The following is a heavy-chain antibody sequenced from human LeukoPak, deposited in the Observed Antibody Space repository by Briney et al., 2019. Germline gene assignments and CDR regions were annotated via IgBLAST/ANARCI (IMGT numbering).Heavy chain of an antibody. CDR2: IKQDGSEK. J-gene: IGHJ6*03. D-gene: IGHD3-22*01. Sequence: GGSLRLSCAASGFTFSSYWMSWVRQAPGKGLEWVANIKQDGSEKYYVDSVKGRFTISRDNAKNSLYLQMNSLRAEDTAVYYCARVNYYDSSGYYTYYYYYYMDVWGKGTTVTVSS. CDR3: ARVNYYDSSGYYTYYYYYYMDV. CDR1: GFTFSSYW. V-gene: IGHV3-7*01.